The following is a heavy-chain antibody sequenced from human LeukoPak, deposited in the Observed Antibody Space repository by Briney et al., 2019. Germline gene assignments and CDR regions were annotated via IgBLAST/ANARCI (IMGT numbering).Heavy chain of an antibody. CDR2: IYYSGST. CDR3: ARGFSGTNYGMDV. J-gene: IGHJ6*02. CDR1: GGSISSYY. Sequence: SETLSLTCTVSGGSISSYYWSWIRQPPGKGLEWIGYIYYSGSTNCNPSLKSRVTISIDTSKNQFSLKLSSVTAADTAVYYCARGFSGTNYGMDVWGQGTTVTVSS. V-gene: IGHV4-59*12. D-gene: IGHD2-2*01.